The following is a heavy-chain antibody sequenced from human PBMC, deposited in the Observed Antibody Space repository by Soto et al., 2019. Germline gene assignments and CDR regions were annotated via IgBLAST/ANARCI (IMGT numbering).Heavy chain of an antibody. J-gene: IGHJ4*02. CDR2: ISYDGSNK. CDR3: ARVGSSYYKQFDY. V-gene: IGHV3-30-3*01. D-gene: IGHD6-6*01. CDR1: GFTFSSYA. Sequence: QVQLVESGGGVVQPGRSLRLSCAASGFTFSSYAMHWVRQAPGKGLEWVAVISYDGSNKYYADSVKGRFTISRDNSKNTLYLQMNSLRAEDTAVYYCARVGSSYYKQFDYGGQGTLVTVSS.